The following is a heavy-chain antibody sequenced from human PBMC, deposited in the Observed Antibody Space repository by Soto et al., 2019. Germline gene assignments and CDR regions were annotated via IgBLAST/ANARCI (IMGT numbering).Heavy chain of an antibody. D-gene: IGHD1-26*01. CDR3: AKDLGFSGMIYYGMDV. CDR2: ISYDGSNK. J-gene: IGHJ6*01. CDR1: GFTFSSYG. Sequence: HPGGSLRLSCAASGFTFSSYGMHWVRQAPGKGLEWVAVISYDGSNKYYADSVKGRFTISRDNSKNTLYLQMNSLRAEDTAVYYCAKDLGFSGMIYYGMDVWGQGTTVTVSS. V-gene: IGHV3-30*18.